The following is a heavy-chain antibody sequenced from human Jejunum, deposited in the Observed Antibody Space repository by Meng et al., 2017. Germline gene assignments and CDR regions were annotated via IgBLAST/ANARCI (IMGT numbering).Heavy chain of an antibody. CDR3: APLIAASTVRYLDY. J-gene: IGHJ4*02. CDR2: LSGSGTVT. V-gene: IGHV3-23*01. D-gene: IGHD4-17*01. CDR1: GFTFSNYA. Sequence: GESLKISCAASGFTFSNYAMSWVRQAPGKGLEWVSGLSGSGTVTHYADSVKGRFTISRDNFKTTLSLQMDNLRAEDTAVYYCAPLIAASTVRYLDYWGQGTLVTVSS.